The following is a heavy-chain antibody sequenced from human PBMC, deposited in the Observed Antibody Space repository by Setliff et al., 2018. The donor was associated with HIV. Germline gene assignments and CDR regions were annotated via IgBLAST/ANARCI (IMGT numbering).Heavy chain of an antibody. Sequence: ASETLSLTCTVSGGSISSGSYYWSWIRQPAGKGLEWIGHIYTSGSTNYNPSLKSRVTISVDTSKNQFSLKLSSVTAADTAVYYCARERRWDYYDSSGYSDFDYWGQGTLVTVSS. CDR2: IYTSGST. CDR3: ARERRWDYYDSSGYSDFDY. V-gene: IGHV4-61*09. D-gene: IGHD3-22*01. J-gene: IGHJ4*02. CDR1: GGSISSGSYY.